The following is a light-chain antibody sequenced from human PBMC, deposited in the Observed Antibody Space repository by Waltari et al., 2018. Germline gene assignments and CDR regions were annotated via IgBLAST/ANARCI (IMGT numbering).Light chain of an antibody. CDR2: EVT. V-gene: IGLV2-23*02. Sequence: QSALTQPASVSGSPGQSITMSCTGTSANIGTYALVSCYHQHPGKVPPLILYEVTKRPSEISDRFSGPKSGNTASLTIAGLLPEDEADYYCSSYTSDATHVLFGGGTKLTVL. J-gene: IGLJ2*01. CDR3: SSYTSDATHVL. CDR1: SANIGTYAL.